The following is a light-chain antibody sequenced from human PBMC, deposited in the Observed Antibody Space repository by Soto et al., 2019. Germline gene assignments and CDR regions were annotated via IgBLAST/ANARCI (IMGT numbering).Light chain of an antibody. CDR3: QQYGSSPT. Sequence: IVFAQSPGTLALSPGERGSPSCRASPSVTRNSLAWYQQKPGQPPRLLISGASTRATGIPDRFSGSGSGTDFTLTISRLEPEDFAMYFCQQYGSSPTFGQGTKVDIK. CDR2: GAS. CDR1: PSVTRNS. J-gene: IGKJ1*01. V-gene: IGKV3-20*01.